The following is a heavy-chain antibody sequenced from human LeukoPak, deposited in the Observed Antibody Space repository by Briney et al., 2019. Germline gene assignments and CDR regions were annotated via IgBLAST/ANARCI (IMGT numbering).Heavy chain of an antibody. V-gene: IGHV3-23*01. J-gene: IGHJ4*02. CDR3: AKERGVAVAVIDY. D-gene: IGHD6-19*01. CDR2: ISGSGSNT. CDR1: GFTFDDYG. Sequence: GGTLRLSCAASGFTFDDYGMSWVRQAPGKGLEWVSTISGSGSNTFYADSVKGRFTISRDNSKNTLYLQMNSLRAEDTAVYYCAKERGVAVAVIDYWGQGTLVTVSS.